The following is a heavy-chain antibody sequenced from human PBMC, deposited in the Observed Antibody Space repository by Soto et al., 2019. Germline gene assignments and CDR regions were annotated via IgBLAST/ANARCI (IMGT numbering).Heavy chain of an antibody. D-gene: IGHD1-26*01. CDR2: TRNKANSYAA. Sequence: EVQLVESGGGLVQPGGSLRLSCAASGFRFSDYYMDWVRQLPGMGLEWVGRTRNKANSYAAEYAPSVRGRFTISRHDSEESMFLQLNSLKTEDTAVYYCARDTGGSYDFWGQGALVTVSS. CDR1: GFRFSDYY. CDR3: ARDTGGSYDF. J-gene: IGHJ4*02. V-gene: IGHV3-72*01.